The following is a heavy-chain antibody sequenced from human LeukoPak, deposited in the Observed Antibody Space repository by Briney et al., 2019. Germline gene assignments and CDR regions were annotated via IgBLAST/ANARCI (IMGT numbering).Heavy chain of an antibody. V-gene: IGHV3-15*01. CDR1: GFSFSNAW. CDR3: TTGTEQQWLSLDY. J-gene: IGHJ4*02. D-gene: IGHD6-19*01. CDR2: ITSKADGGTR. Sequence: KPGGSLRLSCTASGFSFSNAWVSWVRQAPGKGLEWVGRITSKADGGTRDHAAPVKGRFTISRDDSKNTLYLQMNSLKTEDTAVYYCTTGTEQQWLSLDYWGQGTLVTVSS.